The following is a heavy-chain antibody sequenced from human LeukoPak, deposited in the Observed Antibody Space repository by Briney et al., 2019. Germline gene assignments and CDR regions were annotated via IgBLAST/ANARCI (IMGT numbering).Heavy chain of an antibody. CDR1: GGSIGNYL. D-gene: IGHD3-22*01. CDR3: ARATYYYDSSGYLLFDY. V-gene: IGHV4-4*07. J-gene: IGHJ4*02. CDR2: IYTSGST. Sequence: SETLSLTCTVSGGSIGNYLWTWIRQPAGKGLEWIGRIYTSGSTNYNPSLKSRVTISVDTSKNQFSLKLSSVTAADTAVYYCARATYYYDSSGYLLFDYWGQGTLVTVSS.